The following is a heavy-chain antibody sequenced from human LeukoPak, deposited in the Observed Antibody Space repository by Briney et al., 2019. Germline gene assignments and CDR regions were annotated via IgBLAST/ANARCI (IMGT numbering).Heavy chain of an antibody. J-gene: IGHJ5*02. V-gene: IGHV3-15*01. CDR1: GFTFSNAW. D-gene: IGHD2-8*01. CDR3: TGSWDIVLMEGDP. CDR2: IKSKTDGGTT. Sequence: PGGSLRLSCAASGFTFSNAWMSWVRQAPGKGLEWVGRIKSKTDGGTTDYAAPVKGRFTISRDDSKNTLYLQMNSLKTEDTAVYYCTGSWDIVLMEGDPWGQGTLVTVSS.